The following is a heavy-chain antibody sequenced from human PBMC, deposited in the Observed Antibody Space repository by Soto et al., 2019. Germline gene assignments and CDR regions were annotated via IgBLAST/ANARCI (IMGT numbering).Heavy chain of an antibody. CDR2: IKSKIDGGTT. CDR3: TTGGYS. V-gene: IGHV3-15*01. J-gene: IGHJ4*02. Sequence: GGSLRLSCAASGFTFTNAWMSWVRQAPGKGLEWVGRIKSKIDGGTTDYAAPVKGRFTISRDDSKNTLFLQMNSLKTEDTAVYYCTTGGYSWGQGTLVTVSS. CDR1: GFTFTNAW. D-gene: IGHD5-18*01.